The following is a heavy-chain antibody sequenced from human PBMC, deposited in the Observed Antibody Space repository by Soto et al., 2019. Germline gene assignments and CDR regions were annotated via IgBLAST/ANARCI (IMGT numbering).Heavy chain of an antibody. J-gene: IGHJ6*02. CDR1: GYSFTSYW. D-gene: IGHD1-26*01. Sequence: GESLKISCKGSGYSFTSYWIGWVRQMPGKGLEWMGIIYPGDSDTRYSPSFQGQVTISADKSISTAYLQWSSLKASDTAMYYCARQRELRGYYYYYGMDVWGQGTTVTVSS. V-gene: IGHV5-51*01. CDR3: ARQRELRGYYYYYGMDV. CDR2: IYPGDSDT.